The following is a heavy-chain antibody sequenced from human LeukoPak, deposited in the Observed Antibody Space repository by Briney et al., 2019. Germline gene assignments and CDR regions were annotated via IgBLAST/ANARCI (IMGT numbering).Heavy chain of an antibody. CDR3: ARGGGWYPDY. J-gene: IGHJ4*02. CDR1: GFTFSSYW. D-gene: IGHD6-19*01. CDR2: IEKDGSGK. Sequence: GGSLRLSCAASGFTFSSYWMSWVRQAPGKGLEWVANIEKDGSGKYYVDSVKGRFTISRDNVNNSLYLQMNSLRAEDTAVYYCARGGGWYPDYWGQGTLVTVSS. V-gene: IGHV3-7*03.